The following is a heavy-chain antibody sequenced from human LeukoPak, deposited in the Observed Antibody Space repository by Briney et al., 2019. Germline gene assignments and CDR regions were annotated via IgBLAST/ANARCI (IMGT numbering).Heavy chain of an antibody. CDR3: TTDTSTYYDILPDY. CDR2: IISKTDGGTT. Sequence: GRSLRLSCAASGFTFSDAWMSWVRQTPGKGLEWVGRIISKTDGGTTDYAAPVKGRFTISRDDSKNTLYLQMDSLKTEDTAVYYCTTDTSTYYDILPDYWGQGTLVTVSS. V-gene: IGHV3-15*01. D-gene: IGHD3-9*01. J-gene: IGHJ4*02. CDR1: GFTFSDAW.